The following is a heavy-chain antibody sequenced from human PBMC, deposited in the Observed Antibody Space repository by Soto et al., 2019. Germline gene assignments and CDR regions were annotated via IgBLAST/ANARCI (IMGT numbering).Heavy chain of an antibody. CDR1: GGSISSGGYY. Sequence: QVQLQESGPGLVKPSQTLSLTCTVSGGSISSGGYYWSWIRQHPGKGLEWIGYIYYSGSTYYNPSLKSRVTISVDTSKNQFSLKLSSVTAADTAVYYCARTADIVVVPAVFDPWGQGTLVTVSS. J-gene: IGHJ5*02. CDR3: ARTADIVVVPAVFDP. D-gene: IGHD2-2*01. V-gene: IGHV4-31*03. CDR2: IYYSGST.